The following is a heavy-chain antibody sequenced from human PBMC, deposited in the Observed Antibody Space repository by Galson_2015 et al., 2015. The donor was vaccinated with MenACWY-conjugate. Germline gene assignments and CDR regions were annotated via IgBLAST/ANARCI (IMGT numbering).Heavy chain of an antibody. V-gene: IGHV3-23*01. Sequence: SLRLSCAASGFTFYTYTMSWVRQSPGKGLEWVAGIYGSGHRDTFYADSVKGGFTISRDESNNLVYLQMTSLRVEDTAVYYCAKDRHPDGVWNFDYWGQGILVTVSS. CDR2: IYGSGHRDT. CDR1: GFTFYTYT. CDR3: AKDRHPDGVWNFDY. J-gene: IGHJ4*02. D-gene: IGHD4-17*01.